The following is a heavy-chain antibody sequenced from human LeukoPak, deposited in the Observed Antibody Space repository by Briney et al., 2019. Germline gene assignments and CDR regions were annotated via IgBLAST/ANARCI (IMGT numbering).Heavy chain of an antibody. D-gene: IGHD2-2*01. J-gene: IGHJ5*02. V-gene: IGHV1-2*02. Sequence: ASVKVSCKASGYTFTGYYMHWVRQAPGQGLEWMGWINPNSGGTNYAQKFQGRVTMTRDTSISTAYMELSRLRSDDTAVYYCARDIGYCSSTSSYPWFDPWGQGTLVTVSS. CDR2: INPNSGGT. CDR1: GYTFTGYY. CDR3: ARDIGYCSSTSSYPWFDP.